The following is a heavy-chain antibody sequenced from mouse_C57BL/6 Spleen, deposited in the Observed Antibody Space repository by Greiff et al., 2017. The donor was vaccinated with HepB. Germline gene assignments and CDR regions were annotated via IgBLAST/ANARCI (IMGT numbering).Heavy chain of an antibody. Sequence: VQRVESGPELVKPGASVKISCKASGYAFSSSWMNWVKQRPGKGLEWIGRSYPGDGDTNYNGKFKGKATLTADKSSSTAYMQLSSLTSDDSAVYFCAREGLRSSLRAMDYWGQGTSVTVSS. J-gene: IGHJ4*01. V-gene: IGHV1-82*01. D-gene: IGHD1-1*01. CDR3: AREGLRSSLRAMDY. CDR2: SYPGDGDT. CDR1: GYAFSSSW.